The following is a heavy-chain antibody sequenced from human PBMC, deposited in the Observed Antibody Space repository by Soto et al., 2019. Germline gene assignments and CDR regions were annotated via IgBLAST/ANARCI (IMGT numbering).Heavy chain of an antibody. CDR1: GFTFSSYG. V-gene: IGHV3-33*01. CDR2: IWYDGSNK. Sequence: QVQLVESGGGVVQPGRSLRLSCAASGFTFSSYGMHWVRQAPGKGLEWVAVIWYDGSNKYYAASVKGRFTISRDNSKNTLYLQMNSLRAEDTAVYYCARGTSDDILTGIGYWGQGTLVTVSS. D-gene: IGHD3-9*01. CDR3: ARGTSDDILTGIGY. J-gene: IGHJ4*02.